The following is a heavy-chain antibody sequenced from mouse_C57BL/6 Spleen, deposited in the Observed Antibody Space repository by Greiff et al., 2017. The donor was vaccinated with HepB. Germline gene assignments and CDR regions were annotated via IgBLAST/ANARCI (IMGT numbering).Heavy chain of an antibody. CDR2: ISSGSSTI. Sequence: EVQLVESGGGLVKPGGSLNLSCAASGSPFSDYGLHWVRQDPGKGLEWVAYISSGSSTIYYADTVKGRFPISRDNAKNTLFLQMTSLRSEDTAMYYCARALLGLDYWGQGTTLTVSS. CDR1: GSPFSDYG. D-gene: IGHD2-10*01. V-gene: IGHV5-17*01. CDR3: ARALLGLDY. J-gene: IGHJ2*01.